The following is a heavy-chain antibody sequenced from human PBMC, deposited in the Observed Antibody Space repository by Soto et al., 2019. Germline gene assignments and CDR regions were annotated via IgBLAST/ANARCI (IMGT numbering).Heavy chain of an antibody. CDR2: SYSSGST. V-gene: IGHV4-59*01. CDR1: GGAISFYN. Sequence: PSETLSLTCTGSGGAISFYNWNWIRQSPGKGLEWIGYSYSSGSTNYNPSLKSRVTISVDTPKNQFSLQLTYVTAADTAVYYCARGDSTTHGDSFDIWGQGTMVTVSS. CDR3: ARGDSTTHGDSFDI. D-gene: IGHD6-13*01. J-gene: IGHJ3*02.